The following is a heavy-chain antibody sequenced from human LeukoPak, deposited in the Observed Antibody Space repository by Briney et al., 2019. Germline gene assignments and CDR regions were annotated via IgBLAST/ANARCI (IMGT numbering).Heavy chain of an antibody. CDR3: ASGGPVVQDAFDI. D-gene: IGHD2-15*01. Sequence: GGSLRLSCAASGFTFSSYSMNWVRQAPGKGLEWVSSISSSSSYIYYADSVKGRITISRDNAKNSLYLQMNSLRAEDTAVYYCASGGPVVQDAFDIWGQGTMVTVSS. V-gene: IGHV3-21*01. CDR1: GFTFSSYS. J-gene: IGHJ3*02. CDR2: ISSSSSYI.